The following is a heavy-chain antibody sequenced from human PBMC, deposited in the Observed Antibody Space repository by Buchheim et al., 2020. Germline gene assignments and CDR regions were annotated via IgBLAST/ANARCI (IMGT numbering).Heavy chain of an antibody. CDR1: GFTFSSYG. J-gene: IGHJ4*02. Sequence: QVQLVESGGGVVQPGRSLRLSCAASGFTFSSYGMHWARQATGKGLEWVAVISYDGSNQYYADSVKGRFTISREHSKNTLYLQMNSLRAEDTAVYYCAKYSSSGWYSSFDYWGQGTL. CDR3: AKYSSSGWYSSFDY. D-gene: IGHD6-19*01. CDR2: ISYDGSNQ. V-gene: IGHV3-30*18.